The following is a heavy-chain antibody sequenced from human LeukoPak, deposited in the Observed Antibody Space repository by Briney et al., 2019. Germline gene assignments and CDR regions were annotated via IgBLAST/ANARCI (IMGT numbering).Heavy chain of an antibody. V-gene: IGHV3-74*01. CDR2: LNGDGSSI. CDR3: ARDVAPAYSTTPGAVY. J-gene: IGHJ4*02. D-gene: IGHD6-13*01. CDR1: GFAFNSYW. Sequence: GGSLRLSCAASGFAFNSYWMHWVRQAPGEGLVWVSRLNGDGSSISYADSVKGRFTTSRDNAKNTLYLQMNSLRAEDTAIYYCARDVAPAYSTTPGAVYWGQGTLVTVSS.